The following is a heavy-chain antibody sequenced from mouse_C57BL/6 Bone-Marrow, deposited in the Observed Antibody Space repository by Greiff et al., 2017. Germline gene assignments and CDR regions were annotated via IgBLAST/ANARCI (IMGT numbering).Heavy chain of an antibody. V-gene: IGHV1-81*01. CDR3: AIPRLYGSSFDV. CDR1: GYTFTSYG. Sequence: KASGYTFTSYGISWVKQRTGQGLEWIGEIYPRSGNTYYNEKFKGKATLTADKSSSTAYMELRSLTSEDSAVYFCAIPRLYGSSFDVWGRGTTITVSA. CDR2: IYPRSGNT. J-gene: IGHJ1*03. D-gene: IGHD1-1*01.